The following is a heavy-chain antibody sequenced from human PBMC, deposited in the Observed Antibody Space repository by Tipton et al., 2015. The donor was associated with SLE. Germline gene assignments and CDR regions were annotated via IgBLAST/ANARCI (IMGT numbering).Heavy chain of an antibody. V-gene: IGHV4-39*01. CDR3: ARHYWQWLDAYYFDY. J-gene: IGHJ4*02. CDR1: VGSISSSSYY. Sequence: TLSLTCTVSVGSISSSSYYWGWIRQPPGKGLEWIGSIYYSGSTYYNPSLKSRVTISVDTSKNQFSLKLSSVTAADTAVYYCARHYWQWLDAYYFDYWGQGTLVTVSS. CDR2: IYYSGST. D-gene: IGHD6-19*01.